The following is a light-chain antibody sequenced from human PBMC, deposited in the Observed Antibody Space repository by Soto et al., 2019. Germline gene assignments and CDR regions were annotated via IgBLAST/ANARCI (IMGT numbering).Light chain of an antibody. Sequence: DIQLTQSPSFLSASVGDRVTITCRASQGINSYLAWYQQKPGKVPNLLIYAASTLQSGVPSRFSGSESGTEFTLKISSLHPKDFATYYCQQINSYPITFGQGKRLEIK. V-gene: IGKV1-9*01. J-gene: IGKJ5*01. CDR3: QQINSYPIT. CDR1: QGINSY. CDR2: AAS.